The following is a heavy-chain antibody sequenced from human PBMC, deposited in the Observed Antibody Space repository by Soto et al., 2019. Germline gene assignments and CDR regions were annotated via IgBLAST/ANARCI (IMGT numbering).Heavy chain of an antibody. D-gene: IGHD5-12*01. V-gene: IGHV3-23*01. CDR1: GFTFSSYV. Sequence: PGGSLRLSCAASGFTFSSYVMSWVRQAPGKGLEWVSAVSTSGGSTFYAGSVKGRFAISRDNSKNTLYLQMNSLRAEDTAVYYWGKKGGYSGYNSFECWGQGTRVAVAS. J-gene: IGHJ4*02. CDR2: VSTSGGST. CDR3: GKKGGYSGYNSFEC.